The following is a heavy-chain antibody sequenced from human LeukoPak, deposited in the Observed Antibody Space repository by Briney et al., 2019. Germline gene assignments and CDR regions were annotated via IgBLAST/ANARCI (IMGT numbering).Heavy chain of an antibody. D-gene: IGHD5-12*01. CDR1: GYTFTSYD. CDR2: MNPNSGNT. CDR3: ARGVDYYNWFDP. J-gene: IGHJ5*02. Sequence: ASVKVSCKASGYTFTSYDINWVRQAPGQGLEWMGWMNPNSGNTGYAQKFQGRVTMTRNTSISTAYMELSSLRSEDTAVYYCARGVDYYNWFDPWGQGTLVTVSS. V-gene: IGHV1-8*01.